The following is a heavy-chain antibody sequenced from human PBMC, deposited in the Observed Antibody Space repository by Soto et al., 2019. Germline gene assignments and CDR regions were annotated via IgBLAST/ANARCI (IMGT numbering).Heavy chain of an antibody. CDR2: IIPIFGTA. J-gene: IGHJ6*02. V-gene: IGHV1-69*13. D-gene: IGHD3-10*01. Sequence: SVKVSCKASGGTFSSYAISWVRQAPGQGLEWMGGIIPIFGTANYAQKFQGRVTITADESTSTAYMELSSLRSEDTAVYYCASFGKPPFYYYGMDVWGQGTTVTVSS. CDR1: GGTFSSYA. CDR3: ASFGKPPFYYYGMDV.